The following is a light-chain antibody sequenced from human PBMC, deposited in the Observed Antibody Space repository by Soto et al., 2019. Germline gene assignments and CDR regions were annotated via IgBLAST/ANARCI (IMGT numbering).Light chain of an antibody. J-gene: IGKJ5*01. CDR1: QSVSSY. CDR2: DAS. V-gene: IGKV3-11*01. Sequence: EIVLTQSPATLSLSLGERATLSGRASQSVSSYLAWYQQKPGQAPRLLIYDASNRATGIPGRFSGSGSGTDFTLAISSLEPEDCAVYYCQQRSNWPPVTFGQGTRLEIK. CDR3: QQRSNWPPVT.